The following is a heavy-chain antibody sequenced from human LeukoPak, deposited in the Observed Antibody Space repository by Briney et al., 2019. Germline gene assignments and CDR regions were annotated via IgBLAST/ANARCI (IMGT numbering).Heavy chain of an antibody. V-gene: IGHV4-59*01. CDR1: GGSISSYY. D-gene: IGHD6-13*01. CDR3: ARAGSYSSSWYYSPYYYYGMDV. Sequence: SETLSLTCTVSGGSISSYYWSWIRQPPGKGLEWIGYIYYSGSTNYNPSLKSRVTISVDTSKNQFPLKLSSVTAADTAVYYCARAGSYSSSWYYSPYYYYGMDVWGQGTTVTVSS. J-gene: IGHJ6*02. CDR2: IYYSGST.